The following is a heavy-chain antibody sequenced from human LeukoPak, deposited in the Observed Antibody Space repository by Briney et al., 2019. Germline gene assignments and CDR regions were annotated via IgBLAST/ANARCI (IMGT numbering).Heavy chain of an antibody. CDR3: ARSLSGDGYYGMDV. D-gene: IGHD1-26*01. Sequence: GGSLRLSCAASGFTVGSHYMSWVRQAPGRGLEWVSTIYNTGKTYYADSVKGRFTISRDNSKNTVFLQMNSLRGEDTAVYYCARSLSGDGYYGMDVWGQGTTVTVSS. CDR2: IYNTGKT. J-gene: IGHJ6*02. CDR1: GFTVGSHY. V-gene: IGHV3-66*01.